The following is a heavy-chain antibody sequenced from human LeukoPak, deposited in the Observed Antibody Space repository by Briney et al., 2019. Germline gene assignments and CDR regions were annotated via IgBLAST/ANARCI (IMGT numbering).Heavy chain of an antibody. CDR1: GGSISSSSYY. J-gene: IGHJ4*02. Sequence: PSETLSLTCTVSGGSISSSSYYWGWIRQPPGKGLEWIGEINHSGSTNYNPSLKSRVTISVDTSKNQFSLKLSSVTAADTAVYYCARGDSSGYRYWGQGTLVTVSS. CDR2: INHSGST. D-gene: IGHD3-22*01. V-gene: IGHV4-39*07. CDR3: ARGDSSGYRY.